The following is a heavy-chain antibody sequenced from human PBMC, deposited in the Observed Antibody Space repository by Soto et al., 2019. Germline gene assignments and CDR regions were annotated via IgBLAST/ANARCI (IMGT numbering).Heavy chain of an antibody. D-gene: IGHD3-3*01. Sequence: EVQLVVSGGGLVKPGRSLRLSCTASGFTFGDYAMSWFRQAPGKGLEWVGFIRSKAYGGTTVYAASVKGRFTISRDDSKSIAYLQMNSLKTEDTAVYYCTRDVQRITIFGVVIDWGGYWGQGTLVTVSS. CDR1: GFTFGDYA. CDR3: TRDVQRITIFGVVIDWGGY. V-gene: IGHV3-49*05. J-gene: IGHJ4*02. CDR2: IRSKAYGGTT.